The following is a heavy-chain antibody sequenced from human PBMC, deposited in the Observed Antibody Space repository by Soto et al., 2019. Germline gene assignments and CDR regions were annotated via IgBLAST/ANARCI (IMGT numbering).Heavy chain of an antibody. CDR2: VHDSGST. CDR1: GGSISSGGYY. D-gene: IGHD3-16*02. CDR3: ARNYRRGPPFNWFDS. V-gene: IGHV4-61*08. Sequence: TVSGGSISSGGYYWSWIRQPPGHGLEWIGYVHDSGSTNYNPSLKSRVTISVDTSKNQVSLKLNSVTATDTAVYYCARNYRRGPPFNWFDSWGQGTLVTVSS. J-gene: IGHJ5*01.